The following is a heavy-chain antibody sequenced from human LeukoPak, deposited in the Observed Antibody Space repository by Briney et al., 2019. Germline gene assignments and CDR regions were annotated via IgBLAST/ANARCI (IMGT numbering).Heavy chain of an antibody. Sequence: GGSLRLSCAASGFTFSDYYMNWIRQAPGKGLEWVAYISSSSDFTNYADSVKGRFTISRDNANNTLYLQLNSLRADDTAVYYCARRYYDFLTGYYNWYCDLWGRGTLVTVSS. CDR3: ARRYYDFLTGYYNWYCDL. D-gene: IGHD3-9*01. V-gene: IGHV3-11*03. CDR1: GFTFSDYY. J-gene: IGHJ2*01. CDR2: ISSSSDFT.